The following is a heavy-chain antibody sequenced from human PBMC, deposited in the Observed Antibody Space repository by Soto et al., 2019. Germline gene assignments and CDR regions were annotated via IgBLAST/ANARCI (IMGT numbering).Heavy chain of an antibody. J-gene: IGHJ4*02. CDR1: GFTFSMSW. V-gene: IGHV3-7*03. CDR3: AGGLLRGPLDY. CDR2: IKPDGSDT. Sequence: GGSLRLSCAASGFTFSMSWMTWIRQAPGKGLEWVAQIKPDGSDTLYVDSMKGRFTIFRDDSKNTLYLQMNNLRAEDTAIYYCAGGLLRGPLDYCGPGTLVTVSS. D-gene: IGHD3-16*01.